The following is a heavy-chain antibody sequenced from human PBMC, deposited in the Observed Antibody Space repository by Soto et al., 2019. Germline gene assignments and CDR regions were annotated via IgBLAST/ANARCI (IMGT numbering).Heavy chain of an antibody. J-gene: IGHJ6*02. D-gene: IGHD2-21*01. CDR3: AQLLXXRGGMDV. CDR2: IYPGDSDT. V-gene: IGHV5-51*01. Sequence: SXKISCKGSGYSFTSYWIGWVRHMPGKGLEWMGIIYPGDSDTRYSPSFQGQVTISADKSIRTAYLQWSSLKASDTAIDYSAQLLXXRGGMDVWGQGTTVTVSS. CDR1: GYSFTSYW.